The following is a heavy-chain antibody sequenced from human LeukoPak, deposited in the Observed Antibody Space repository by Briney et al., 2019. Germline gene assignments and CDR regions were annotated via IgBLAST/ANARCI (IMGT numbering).Heavy chain of an antibody. CDR1: GFTFSSYA. CDR2: LASTGSDT. J-gene: IGHJ4*02. D-gene: IGHD6-13*01. V-gene: IGHV3-23*01. Sequence: GSLRLSCAASGFTFSSYAMTWVRQAPGKGLEWVSTLASTGSDTYYADSVKGRFTISRDTSKNTLYLQMDSLRAEDTAIYYCAKDSSRYSSSWCLSYWGQGTLVTVSS. CDR3: AKDSSRYSSSWCLSY.